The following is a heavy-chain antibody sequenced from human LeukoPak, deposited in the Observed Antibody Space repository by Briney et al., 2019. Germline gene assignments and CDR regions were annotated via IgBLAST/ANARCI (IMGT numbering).Heavy chain of an antibody. CDR1: GFTFSSYA. CDR2: ISYDGSNK. Sequence: QPGGSLRLSCAASGFTFSSYAMHWVRQAPGKGLEWVAVISYDGSNKYYADSVKGRFTISRDNSKNTLYLQMNSLRAEDTAVYYCARGRRVVISAFDIWGQGTMVTVSS. CDR3: ARGRRVVISAFDI. V-gene: IGHV3-30*04. J-gene: IGHJ3*02. D-gene: IGHD3-22*01.